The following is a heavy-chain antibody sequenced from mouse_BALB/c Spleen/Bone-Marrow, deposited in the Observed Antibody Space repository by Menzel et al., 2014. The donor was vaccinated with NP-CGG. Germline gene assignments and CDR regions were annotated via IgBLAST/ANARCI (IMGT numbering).Heavy chain of an antibody. CDR1: SFNIKDTY. V-gene: IGHV14-3*02. CDR2: IDPANGNT. CDR3: ARYYYGTRYYFDY. D-gene: IGHD1-1*01. J-gene: IGHJ2*01. Sequence: EVQLQQSGAELVKPGASVKLSCTASSFNIKDTYMHWVKQRPEQGLEWIGRIDPANGNTKYDPKFQGKATITADTSSNTAYLQLNSLTPEDTAVYYCARYYYGTRYYFDYWGQGTTLTVSS.